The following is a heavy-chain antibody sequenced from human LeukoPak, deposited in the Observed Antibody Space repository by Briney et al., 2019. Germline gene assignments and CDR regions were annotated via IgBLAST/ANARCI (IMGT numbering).Heavy chain of an antibody. CDR3: ARIPQPGRGYSYGYFDY. Sequence: ASVKVSCKASGYTFTSYYMHWLRQAPGQGLEWMGWINPNSGGTNYAQKFQGRVTMTRDTSISTAYMELSRLRSDDTAVYYCARIPQPGRGYSYGYFDYWGQGTLVTVSS. CDR2: INPNSGGT. V-gene: IGHV1-2*02. J-gene: IGHJ4*02. CDR1: GYTFTSYY. D-gene: IGHD5-18*01.